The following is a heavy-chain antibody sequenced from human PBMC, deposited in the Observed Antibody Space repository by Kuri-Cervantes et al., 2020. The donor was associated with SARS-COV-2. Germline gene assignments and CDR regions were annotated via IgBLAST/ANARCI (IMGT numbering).Heavy chain of an antibody. CDR2: ISAYNGNT. Sequence: ASVKVSCKSSGHSFTNYGINWVRQAPGQGLEWMGWISAYNGNTIYAQKLQGRVTMTTDTSTSTAYMDLRSLRSDDTAVYYCARDFNDFWSGYATFDPWGQGTLVTVSS. V-gene: IGHV1-18*04. J-gene: IGHJ5*02. CDR1: GHSFTNYG. CDR3: ARDFNDFWSGYATFDP. D-gene: IGHD3-3*01.